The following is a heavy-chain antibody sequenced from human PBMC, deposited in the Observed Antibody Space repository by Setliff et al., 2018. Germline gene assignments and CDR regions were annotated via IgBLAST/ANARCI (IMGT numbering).Heavy chain of an antibody. CDR2: VYTDGTT. D-gene: IGHD2-21*01. J-gene: IGHJ6*02. Sequence: PSETLSLTCTVSGASLRSGSAYWGWLRQSAGKGLEWIGRVYTDGTTNYSPPLKSRVTISADTSKNHFSLRMTSVTAADTAVYFCAKEHVVISFVNNVHHHYGMDVWGQGTTVTVSS. CDR3: AKEHVVISFVNNVHHHYGMDV. V-gene: IGHV4-61*02. CDR1: GASLRSGSAY.